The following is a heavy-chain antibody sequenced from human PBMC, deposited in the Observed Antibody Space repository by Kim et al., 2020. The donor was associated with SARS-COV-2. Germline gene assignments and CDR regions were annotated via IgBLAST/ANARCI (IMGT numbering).Heavy chain of an antibody. CDR1: GFTFSSYA. V-gene: IGHV3-30*04. D-gene: IGHD1-26*01. Sequence: GGSLRLSCAASGFTFSSYAMHWVRQAPGKGLEWVAVISYDGSNKYYADSVKGRFTISRDNSKNTLYLQMNSLRAEDTAVYYCARDFSSFFDHWGQGTLVTVSS. CDR2: ISYDGSNK. J-gene: IGHJ4*02. CDR3: ARDFSSFFDH.